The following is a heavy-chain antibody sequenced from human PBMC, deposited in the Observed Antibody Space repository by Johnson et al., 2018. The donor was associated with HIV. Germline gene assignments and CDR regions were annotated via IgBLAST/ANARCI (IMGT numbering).Heavy chain of an antibody. D-gene: IGHD3-10*01. Sequence: QVQLVESGGGLVQPGGSLRLSCAASGFTFSDYYMSWIRQAPGKGLEYVSAISSNGGSTYYADSVKGRFTISRDNSKNTLYLQMNSLRAEDTAVYYCARDRDGVGVSWGQGTMVTVSS. CDR3: ARDRDGVGVS. CDR1: GFTFSDYY. CDR2: ISSNGGST. V-gene: IGHV3-64*04. J-gene: IGHJ3*01.